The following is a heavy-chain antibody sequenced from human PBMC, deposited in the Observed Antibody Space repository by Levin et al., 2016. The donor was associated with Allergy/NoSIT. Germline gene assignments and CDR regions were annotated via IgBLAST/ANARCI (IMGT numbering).Heavy chain of an antibody. V-gene: IGHV4-59*01. CDR3: ARGPFCTSTTCYPFDY. D-gene: IGHD2-2*01. J-gene: IGHJ4*02. Sequence: WIRQPPGKGLEWIGFMHYSGNTNYNPSLKSRVTISPDTSKNQFSLKLSSVTTADTAVYYCARGPFCTSTTCYPFDYWGQGTLVTVSS. CDR2: MHYSGNT.